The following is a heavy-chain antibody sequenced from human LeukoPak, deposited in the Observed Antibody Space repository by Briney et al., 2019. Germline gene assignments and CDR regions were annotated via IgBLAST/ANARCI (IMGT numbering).Heavy chain of an antibody. CDR2: INPNSGGT. CDR3: AREKLTGTTEDYWWFDP. V-gene: IGHV1-2*02. Sequence: ASVKVSCKASGYTFTRYYMHWVRQAPGQGLEWMGWINPNSGGTNYAQKFQGRVTMTRDTSISTAYMELSRLRSDDTAVYYCAREKLTGTTEDYWWFDPWGQGTLVTVSS. J-gene: IGHJ5*02. D-gene: IGHD1-20*01. CDR1: GYTFTRYY.